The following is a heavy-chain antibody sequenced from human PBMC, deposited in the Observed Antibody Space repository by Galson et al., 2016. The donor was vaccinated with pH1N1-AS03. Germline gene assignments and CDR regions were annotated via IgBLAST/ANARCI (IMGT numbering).Heavy chain of an antibody. CDR2: IYTGGDT. CDR1: GLSVAKNY. Sequence: SLRLSCAVSGLSVAKNYMSWVRQAPGKGLEWVSSIYTGGDTFYTDSVRGRFTISRDNSKNTLYLQMSSLRAEDTAVYYCARGQGYNSGYFDTDYWGRGTLVTVSS. J-gene: IGHJ4*02. D-gene: IGHD3-22*01. CDR3: ARGQGYNSGYFDTDY. V-gene: IGHV3-53*01.